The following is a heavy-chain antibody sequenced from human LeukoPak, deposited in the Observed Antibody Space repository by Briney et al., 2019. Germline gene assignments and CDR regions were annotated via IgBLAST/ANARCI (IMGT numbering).Heavy chain of an antibody. CDR1: GFTFDDYA. D-gene: IGHD6-19*01. V-gene: IGHV3-9*01. Sequence: PGGSLRLSCAASGFTFDDYAMHWVRQAPGKGLEWVSGISWNSGSIGYADSVKGRFTISRDNAKNSLYLQMNSLRAEDTALYYCAKDGYSSGWSYIVYWGQGTLVTVSS. CDR3: AKDGYSSGWSYIVY. CDR2: ISWNSGSI. J-gene: IGHJ4*02.